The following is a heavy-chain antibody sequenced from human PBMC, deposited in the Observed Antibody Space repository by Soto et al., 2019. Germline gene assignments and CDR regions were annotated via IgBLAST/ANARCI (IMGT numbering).Heavy chain of an antibody. CDR3: AVIAVAGTNTDY. CDR2: TYYRSKWYN. D-gene: IGHD6-19*01. Sequence: SQTFSLTCAISGESVSCNSAAWNWIRQSPSRGLEWLGRTYYRSKWYNDYAVSVKSRITINPDTSKNRFSLQLNSVTPEDTAVYYCAVIAVAGTNTDYWGQGTLVTVS. V-gene: IGHV6-1*01. CDR1: GESVSCNSAA. J-gene: IGHJ4*02.